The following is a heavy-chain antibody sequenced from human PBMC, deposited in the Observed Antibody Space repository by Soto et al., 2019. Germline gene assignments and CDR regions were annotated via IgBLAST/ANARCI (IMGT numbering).Heavy chain of an antibody. V-gene: IGHV3-13*01. J-gene: IGHJ4*02. CDR2: IGTAGDT. CDR1: GFTFSSYD. D-gene: IGHD5-18*01. CDR3: ARVPKGQLWTFDY. Sequence: EVQLVESGGGLVQPGGSLRLSCAASGFTFSSYDMHWVRQATGKGLEWVSAIGTAGDTFYPGSVKGRFTISRENAKNSLYLQINSLRAGDTAVYYCARVPKGQLWTFDYWGQGTLVTVSS.